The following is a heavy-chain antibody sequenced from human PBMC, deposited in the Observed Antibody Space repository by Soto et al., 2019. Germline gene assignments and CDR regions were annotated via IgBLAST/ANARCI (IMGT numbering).Heavy chain of an antibody. J-gene: IGHJ6*03. D-gene: IGHD3-16*01. Sequence: SETLSLTCTVSGGSVRNQYWSWIRRPPGRGLEWIGYIYRSGSTKYNPSLKSRLTISVDTSENQFSLKLSSVTAADTAVYYCARTLDYGHMDVWGKGTTVTVSS. CDR2: IYRSGST. CDR1: GGSVRNQY. CDR3: ARTLDYGHMDV. V-gene: IGHV4-4*09.